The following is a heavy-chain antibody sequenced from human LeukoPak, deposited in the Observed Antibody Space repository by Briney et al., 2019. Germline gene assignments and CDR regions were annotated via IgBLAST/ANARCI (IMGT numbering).Heavy chain of an antibody. CDR2: ISSSSSTI. D-gene: IGHD5-18*01. Sequence: GGSLRLSCAASGFTFSSYSMNWVRRAPGKGLEWVSYISSSSSTIYYADSVKGRFTISRDNAKNSLYLQMNSLRAEDTAVYYCARGVTGYYFDYWGQGTLVTVSS. CDR1: GFTFSSYS. V-gene: IGHV3-48*01. CDR3: ARGVTGYYFDY. J-gene: IGHJ4*02.